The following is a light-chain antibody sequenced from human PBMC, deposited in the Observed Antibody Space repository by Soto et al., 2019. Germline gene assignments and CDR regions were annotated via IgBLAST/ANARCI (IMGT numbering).Light chain of an antibody. Sequence: DIQMTQSPSSLSASVGDRVTITCQASQDISNYLNWYQQKPGKAPKLLIYDASNLETGVPSRFSGSGSGTDFTFTISSLQPADIATYYCQQFDNPNLTVTFGGGTKVEI. CDR3: QQFDNPNLTVT. V-gene: IGKV1-33*01. CDR2: DAS. CDR1: QDISNY. J-gene: IGKJ4*01.